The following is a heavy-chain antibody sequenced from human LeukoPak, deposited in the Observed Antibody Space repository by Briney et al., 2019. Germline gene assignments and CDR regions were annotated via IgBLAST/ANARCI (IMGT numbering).Heavy chain of an antibody. V-gene: IGHV4-39*07. Sequence: SETLSLTCTVSGGSISSSSYYWGWIRQPPGKGLEWIGSIYYSGSTYYNPSLKSRVTISVDTSKNQFSLKLSSVTAADTAVYYCARRIAARQGFDYWGQGTLVTVSS. CDR3: ARRIAARQGFDY. CDR2: IYYSGST. J-gene: IGHJ4*02. D-gene: IGHD6-6*01. CDR1: GGSISSSSYY.